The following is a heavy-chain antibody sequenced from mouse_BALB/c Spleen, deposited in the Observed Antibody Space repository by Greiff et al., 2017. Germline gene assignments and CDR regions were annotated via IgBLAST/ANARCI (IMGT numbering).Heavy chain of an antibody. Sequence: VQLKESGPSLVKPSQTLSLTCSVTGDSITSGYWNWIRKFPGNKLEYMGYISYSGSTYYNPSLKSRISITRDTSKNQYYLQLNSVTTEDTATYYCARSPPAYYRGYFDYWGQGTTLTVSS. CDR1: GDSITSGY. CDR3: ARSPPAYYRGYFDY. D-gene: IGHD2-12*01. J-gene: IGHJ2*01. V-gene: IGHV3-8*02. CDR2: ISYSGST.